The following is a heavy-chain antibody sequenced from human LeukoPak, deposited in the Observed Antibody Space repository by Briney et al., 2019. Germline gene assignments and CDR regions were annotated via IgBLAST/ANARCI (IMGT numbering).Heavy chain of an antibody. V-gene: IGHV3-30*02. CDR1: GFTFSSYG. D-gene: IGHD3-10*01. CDR3: AKDRRELLWFGELDY. CDR2: IRYDGSNK. Sequence: GGSLRLSYAASGFTFSSYGMHWVRQAPGKGLEWVAFIRYDGSNKYYADSVKGRFTISRDNSKNTLYLQMNSLRAEDTAVYYCAKDRRELLWFGELDYWGQGTLVTVSS. J-gene: IGHJ4*02.